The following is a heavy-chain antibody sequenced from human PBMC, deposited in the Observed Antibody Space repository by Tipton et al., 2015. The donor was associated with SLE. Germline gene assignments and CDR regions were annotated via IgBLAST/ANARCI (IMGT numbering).Heavy chain of an antibody. Sequence: SLRLSCAASGFTFSSYAMSWVRQAPGRGLEWVSAISGSGGSTYYADSVKGRFTISRDNAKNSLYLQMNSLRAEDTAVYYCARDGTVTSDPGYYYFYYMDVWGKGTTVTVSS. V-gene: IGHV3-23*01. CDR2: ISGSGGST. CDR3: ARDGTVTSDPGYYYFYYMDV. J-gene: IGHJ6*03. CDR1: GFTFSSYA. D-gene: IGHD4-17*01.